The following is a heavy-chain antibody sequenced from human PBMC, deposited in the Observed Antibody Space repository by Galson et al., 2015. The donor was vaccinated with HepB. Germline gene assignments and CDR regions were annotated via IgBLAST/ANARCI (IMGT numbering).Heavy chain of an antibody. CDR3: ARAGYDILTGYYINLGY. CDR2: INSDGSST. Sequence: SLRLSCAASGFTFSSYWMHWVRQAPGKGLVWVSRINSDGSSTSYADYVKGRFTISRDNAKNTLYLQMNSLRAEDTAVYYCARAGYDILTGYYINLGYWGQGTLVTVSP. D-gene: IGHD3-9*01. CDR1: GFTFSSYW. J-gene: IGHJ4*02. V-gene: IGHV3-74*01.